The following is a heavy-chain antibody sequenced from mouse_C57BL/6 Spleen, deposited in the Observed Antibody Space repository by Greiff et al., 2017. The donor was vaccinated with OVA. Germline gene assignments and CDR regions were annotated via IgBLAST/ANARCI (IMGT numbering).Heavy chain of an antibody. D-gene: IGHD2-5*01. Sequence: EVQLQQSGPELVKPGASVKISCKASGYTFTDYYMNWVKQSHGKSLEWIGDINPNNGGTSYNQKFKGKATLTVDKSSSTAYMELRSLTSEDSAVYYCARSGGSNYGSWFAYWGQGTLVTVSA. V-gene: IGHV1-26*01. CDR1: GYTFTDYY. CDR3: ARSGGSNYGSWFAY. J-gene: IGHJ3*01. CDR2: INPNNGGT.